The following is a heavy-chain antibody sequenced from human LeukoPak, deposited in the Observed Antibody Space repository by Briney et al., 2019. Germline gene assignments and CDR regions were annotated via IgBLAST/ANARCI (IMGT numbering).Heavy chain of an antibody. V-gene: IGHV4-39*07. CDR1: GGSISSSIYY. D-gene: IGHD6-25*01. CDR2: VFYNGAT. CDR3: ARLRSGSSGAFDF. Sequence: SETLSLTCIVSGGSISSSIYYWAWVRQPPGKGLEWIGTVFYNGATQYSPSLRSRVTISIDTSTNQFSLRLSSVTAADSAVYYCARLRSGSSGAFDFWGQGTVVTVSS. J-gene: IGHJ3*01.